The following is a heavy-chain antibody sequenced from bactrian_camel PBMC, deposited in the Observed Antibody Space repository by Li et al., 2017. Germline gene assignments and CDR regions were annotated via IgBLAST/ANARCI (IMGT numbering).Heavy chain of an antibody. CDR1: GATFTFSGVW. CDR3: VSPNSAYGAFGY. CDR2: IDQDGGTT. D-gene: IGHD4*01. J-gene: IGHJ6*01. Sequence: VQLVESGGGSVQAGGSLRPSCAASGATFTFSGVWMLWVRQAPGKGLEWVSTIDQDGGTTWYVDSVKGRLTFSRDNAKNTVYLQMNSLNPEDTAVYYCVSPNSAYGAFGYWGQGTQVTVS. V-gene: IGHV3S1*01.